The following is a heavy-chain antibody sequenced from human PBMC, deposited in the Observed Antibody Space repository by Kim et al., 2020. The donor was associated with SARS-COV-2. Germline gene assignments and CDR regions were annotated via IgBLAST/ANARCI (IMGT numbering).Heavy chain of an antibody. CDR2: IYYSGST. V-gene: IGHV4-39*01. J-gene: IGHJ4*02. Sequence: SETLSLTCTVSGGSISSNTYYWGWIRQHPGEGLEWIGSIYYSGSTYYHPSLKRRITISLDTSNNQFSLKLSSVTAADTAVYYCARHSSRKTTNLDYGGQGTLVTVSS. CDR3: ARHSSRKTTNLDY. CDR1: GGSISSNTYY. D-gene: IGHD4-17*01.